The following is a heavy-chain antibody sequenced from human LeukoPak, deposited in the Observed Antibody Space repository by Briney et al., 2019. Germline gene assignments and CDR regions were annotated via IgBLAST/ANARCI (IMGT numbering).Heavy chain of an antibody. V-gene: IGHV4-59*01. CDR3: ARGKEYQLLLFDY. CDR2: IYYSGST. D-gene: IGHD2-2*01. CDR1: GFTFSSYG. Sequence: PGGSLRLSCAASGFTFSSYGMSWVRQAPGKGLEWIGYIYYSGSTNYNPSLKSRVTISVDTSKNQFSLKLSSVTAADTAVYYCARGKEYQLLLFDYWGQGTLVTVSS. J-gene: IGHJ4*02.